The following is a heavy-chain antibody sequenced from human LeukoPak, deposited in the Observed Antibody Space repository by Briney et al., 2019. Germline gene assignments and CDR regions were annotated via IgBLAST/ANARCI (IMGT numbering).Heavy chain of an antibody. J-gene: IGHJ4*02. V-gene: IGHV3-21*01. D-gene: IGHD4-23*01. Sequence: GGSLRLSCAASGFTFSSYSMNWIRQAPGKGLEWVSSISSGSGFIYYADSLKGRFTISRDNAKNSVSLQMNSLRAEDTAVYYCARGRPYGDNSGVDYWGQGTLVTVSS. CDR3: ARGRPYGDNSGVDY. CDR2: ISSGSGFI. CDR1: GFTFSSYS.